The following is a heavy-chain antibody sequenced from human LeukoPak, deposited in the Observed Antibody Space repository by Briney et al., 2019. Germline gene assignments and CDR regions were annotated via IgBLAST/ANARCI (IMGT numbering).Heavy chain of an antibody. CDR2: INPSGGST. V-gene: IGHV1-46*01. D-gene: IGHD3-22*01. CDR1: GYTFTSYY. Sequence: ASVKVSCKASGYTFTSYYMHWVRQAPGQGLEWMGIINPSGGSTSYAQKFQGRVTMTRDMSTSTVYMELNSLRAEDTAVYYCASLVIRYYYDSSGYSYMDVWGKGTTVTVSS. CDR3: ASLVIRYYYDSSGYSYMDV. J-gene: IGHJ6*03.